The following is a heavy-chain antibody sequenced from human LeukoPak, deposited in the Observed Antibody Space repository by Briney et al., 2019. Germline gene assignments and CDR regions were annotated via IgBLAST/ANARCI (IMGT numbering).Heavy chain of an antibody. Sequence: PGGSLRLSCAASGLTFSRYPMHWGRQAPGKGLEWVAVLSFDGTDKHYADSVKGRFTISRDNSKNTLYLQMNSLRGDDTAVYYCAKDLSGSADYYFEYWGQGTLVTVSS. CDR1: GLTFSRYP. V-gene: IGHV3-30-3*01. CDR3: AKDLSGSADYYFEY. CDR2: LSFDGTDK. J-gene: IGHJ4*02.